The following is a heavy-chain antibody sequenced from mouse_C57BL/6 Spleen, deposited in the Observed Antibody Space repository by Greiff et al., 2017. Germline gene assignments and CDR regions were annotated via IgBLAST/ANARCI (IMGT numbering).Heavy chain of an antibody. J-gene: IGHJ4*01. CDR2: INPGSGGT. CDR3: ARSANWDPYYYAMDY. CDR1: GYAFTNYL. V-gene: IGHV1-54*01. D-gene: IGHD4-1*01. Sequence: VQLQQSGAELVRPGTSVKVSCKASGYAFTNYLIEWVKQRPGQGLEWIGVINPGSGGTNYNEKFKGKATLTADKSSSTAYMQLSSLTSEDSAVYFGARSANWDPYYYAMDYWGQGTSVTVSS.